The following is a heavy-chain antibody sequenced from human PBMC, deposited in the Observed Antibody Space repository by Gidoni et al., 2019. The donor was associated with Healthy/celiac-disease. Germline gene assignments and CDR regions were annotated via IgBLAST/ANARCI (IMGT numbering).Heavy chain of an antibody. D-gene: IGHD2-21*02. CDR2: ISSSSSYI. Sequence: EVQLVESGGGLVKPGGSLSLSCAASGFPFSSYSMNWVRQDPGKGLEWGSSISSSSSYIYDADSVKGRFTISRDNAKNSLYLQMNSLRAEDTAVYYCARDRGGDCYSLDLWGRGTLVTVSS. CDR3: ARDRGGDCYSLDL. CDR1: GFPFSSYS. J-gene: IGHJ2*01. V-gene: IGHV3-21*01.